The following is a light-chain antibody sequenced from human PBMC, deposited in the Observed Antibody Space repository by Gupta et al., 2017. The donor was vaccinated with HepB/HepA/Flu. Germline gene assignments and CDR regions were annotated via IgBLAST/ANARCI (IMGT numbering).Light chain of an antibody. V-gene: IGKV3-20*01. CDR1: QSVTSSY. CDR2: GAS. J-gene: IGKJ5*01. CDR3: QQYGSSFT. Sequence: EIVLTQSPGTLSSSPGERATLSCRASQSVTSSYLAWYQQKPGQAPRFLIYGASSRATGIPDRFSGSGSGTDFTLTISRLEPEDFAVYYCQQYGSSFTFGQGTRLEIK.